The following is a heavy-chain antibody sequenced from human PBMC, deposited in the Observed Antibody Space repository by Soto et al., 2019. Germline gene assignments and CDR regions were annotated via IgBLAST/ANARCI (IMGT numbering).Heavy chain of an antibody. CDR3: VKEEITRLGGMDV. CDR1: GFTFSNYA. D-gene: IGHD3-16*01. CDR2: ISGSGGST. J-gene: IGHJ6*02. V-gene: IGHV3-23*01. Sequence: EVQLLESGGGLRQPGRSLRLSCAASGFTFSNYAMNWVRQAPGKGLDWVSAISGSGGSTYYADSVKGRFTISRDNSRNTVYLQMNSLRAEDTAIYYCVKEEITRLGGMDVWGQGTTVTVSS.